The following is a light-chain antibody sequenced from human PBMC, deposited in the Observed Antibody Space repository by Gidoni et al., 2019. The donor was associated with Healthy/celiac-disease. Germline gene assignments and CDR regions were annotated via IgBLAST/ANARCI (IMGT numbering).Light chain of an antibody. CDR2: LGS. V-gene: IGKV2-28*01. CDR1: QSLLHSNGYNY. J-gene: IGKJ4*01. Sequence: DIVIPQSPLSLPVTPGEPASISCRSSQSLLHSNGYNYLDWYLQKPGQSPQLLIYLGSNRASGVPDRFSGSGAGTDFTLKISRVEAEDVGVYYCMQALQTPLTCXGXTKVEIK. CDR3: MQALQTPLT.